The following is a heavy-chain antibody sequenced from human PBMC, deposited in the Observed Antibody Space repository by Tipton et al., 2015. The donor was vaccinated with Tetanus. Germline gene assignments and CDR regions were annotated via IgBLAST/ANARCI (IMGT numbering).Heavy chain of an antibody. J-gene: IGHJ5*02. D-gene: IGHD3-16*01. CDR2: VYYRGDT. CDR3: ARDHGGGRVVRLNWFDP. CDR1: GGSISSGGFF. V-gene: IGHV4-31*03. Sequence: PGLVKPSQTLSLTCTVSGGSISSGGFFWNWLRQSPGKGLEWIGYVYYRGDTYYNPSFKGRVSISVDTSKNQFSLDVYSVTAADTAVYYCARDHGGGRVVRLNWFDPWGQGTLVTVSS.